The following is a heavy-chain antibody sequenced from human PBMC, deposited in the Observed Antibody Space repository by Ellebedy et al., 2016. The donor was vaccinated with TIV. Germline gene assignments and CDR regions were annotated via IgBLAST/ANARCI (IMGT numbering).Heavy chain of an antibody. D-gene: IGHD1-1*01. V-gene: IGHV3-30*18. CDR2: IAHDGSVI. J-gene: IGHJ4*02. CDR1: GFTFSHYG. CDR3: AKERDPLASTSFDS. Sequence: GESLKISCATSGFTFSHYGMQWVRQAPGEGLEWVAVIAHDGSVIHYADSVKGQFTISRDNSKNTLSLQMYSLRPEDTAVYYCAKERDPLASTSFDSWGQGNLVTVSS.